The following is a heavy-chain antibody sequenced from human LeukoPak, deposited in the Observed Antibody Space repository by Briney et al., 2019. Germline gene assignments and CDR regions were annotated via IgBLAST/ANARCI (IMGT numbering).Heavy chain of an antibody. CDR3: AKDLSYYYDSSGFEFDY. V-gene: IGHV3-33*06. D-gene: IGHD3-22*01. CDR1: GFTFSSYG. CDR2: IWYDGSNK. Sequence: PGGSLRLSCAASGFTFSSYGMHWVRQAPGKGLEWVAVIWYDGSNKYYADSVKGRFTISRDNSKNTLYLQMNSLRAEDTAVYYCAKDLSYYYDSSGFEFDYWGQGTLVTVS. J-gene: IGHJ4*02.